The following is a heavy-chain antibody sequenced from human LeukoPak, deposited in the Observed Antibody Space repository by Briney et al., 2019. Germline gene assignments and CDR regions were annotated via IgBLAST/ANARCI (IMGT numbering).Heavy chain of an antibody. V-gene: IGHV4-4*07. Sequence: SETLSLTCTVSGGSISSYYWSWLRQPAGKGLEWIGRIYTSGSTNYNPSLKSRVTISVDKSKNQFSLKLSSVTAADTAVYYCARDPFLDDFWSGYYGERYYMDVWGKGTTVTVSS. CDR1: GGSISSYY. CDR2: IYTSGST. CDR3: ARDPFLDDFWSGYYGERYYMDV. D-gene: IGHD3-3*01. J-gene: IGHJ6*03.